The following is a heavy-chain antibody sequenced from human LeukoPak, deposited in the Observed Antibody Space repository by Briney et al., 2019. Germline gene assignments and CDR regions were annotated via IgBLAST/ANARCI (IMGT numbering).Heavy chain of an antibody. Sequence: SVKVSCKASGGTFISYAISWVRQAPGQGLEWMGGIAPIFGTANYAQKFQGRVTITTDESTSTAYMELSSLRSEDRAVYYCAREGSQIIGYSGYDPRWFDPWGQGTLVTVSS. V-gene: IGHV1-69*05. D-gene: IGHD5-12*01. J-gene: IGHJ5*02. CDR2: IAPIFGTA. CDR1: GGTFISYA. CDR3: AREGSQIIGYSGYDPRWFDP.